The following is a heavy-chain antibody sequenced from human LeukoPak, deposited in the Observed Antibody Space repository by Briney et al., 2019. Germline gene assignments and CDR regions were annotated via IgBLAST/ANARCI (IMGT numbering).Heavy chain of an antibody. V-gene: IGHV4-59*01. CDR2: LYYSGST. D-gene: IGHD4-17*01. Sequence: EGIGYLYYSGSTNYIPSLKRRVTISVDTSKNQFSLKLSSVTAADTAVYSCARERYGDYDFDYWGQGTLVTVSS. J-gene: IGHJ4*02. CDR3: ARERYGDYDFDY.